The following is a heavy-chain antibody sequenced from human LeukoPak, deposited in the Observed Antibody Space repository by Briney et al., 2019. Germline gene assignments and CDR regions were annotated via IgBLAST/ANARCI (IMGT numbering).Heavy chain of an antibody. J-gene: IGHJ4*02. V-gene: IGHV3-7*04. Sequence: PGGSLRLSCAASGFTFSGYWMSWVRQAPGKGLEWLANIKSDGSEKYYVDSAKGRFTISRDNAKNSLYLQMNSLRVEDTAVYYCAMGGAFFNYWGQGILVTVSS. D-gene: IGHD3-3*02. CDR2: IKSDGSEK. CDR1: GFTFSGYW. CDR3: AMGGAFFNY.